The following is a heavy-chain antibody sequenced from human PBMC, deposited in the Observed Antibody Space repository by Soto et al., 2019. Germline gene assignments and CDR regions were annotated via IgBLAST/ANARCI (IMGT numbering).Heavy chain of an antibody. CDR2: IYPGDSDT. J-gene: IGHJ6*03. V-gene: IGHV5-51*01. Sequence: PGESLKISCKGSGYSFTSYWIGWVRQMPGKGLEWMGIIYPGDSDTRYSPSFQGQVTISADKSISTAYLQWSSLKASDTAMYYCARHYEHTSCYGLKCYHYYYMDVWGKGTTVTVSS. D-gene: IGHD2-2*01. CDR3: ARHYEHTSCYGLKCYHYYYMDV. CDR1: GYSFTSYW.